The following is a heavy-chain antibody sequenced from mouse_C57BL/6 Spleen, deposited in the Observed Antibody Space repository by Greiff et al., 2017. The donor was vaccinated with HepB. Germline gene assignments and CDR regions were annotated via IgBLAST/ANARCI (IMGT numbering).Heavy chain of an antibody. CDR2: IHPNSGST. Sequence: QVQLQQPGAELVKPGASVKLSCKASGYTFTSYWMHWVKQRPGQGLEWIGMIHPNSGSTNYNEKFKSKATLTVDKSSSTAYMQLSSLTSEDSAVYYCAREEDYYGIAYWGQGTLVTVSA. V-gene: IGHV1-64*01. CDR3: AREEDYYGIAY. CDR1: GYTFTSYW. D-gene: IGHD1-1*01. J-gene: IGHJ3*01.